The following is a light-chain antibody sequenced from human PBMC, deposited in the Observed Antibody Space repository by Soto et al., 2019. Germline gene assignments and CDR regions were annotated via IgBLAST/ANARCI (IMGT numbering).Light chain of an antibody. CDR1: SSNIGSNI. J-gene: IGLJ2*01. V-gene: IGLV1-44*01. Sequence: QSVLTQPPSVSGTPGQRVTISCSGSSSNIGSNIVTWYQQLPGTAPKLLIYGKNQRPSGVPDRVFGSKSATSASLAISGLQYEDEADYYCAAWDDSLKGVVFGGGTKLTVL. CDR3: AAWDDSLKGVV. CDR2: GKN.